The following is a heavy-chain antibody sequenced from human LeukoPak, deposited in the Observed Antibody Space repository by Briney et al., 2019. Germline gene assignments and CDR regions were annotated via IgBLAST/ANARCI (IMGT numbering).Heavy chain of an antibody. CDR3: ARTVVVPAAIGYMDV. V-gene: IGHV1-18*01. J-gene: IGHJ6*03. CDR2: ISAYNGNT. D-gene: IGHD2-2*01. Sequence: ASVKVSCKASGYTFTSYGISWVRQAPGQGLEWMGWISAYNGNTNYAQKFQGRVTMTRDTSISTAYMELSRLRSDDTAVYYCARTVVVPAAIGYMDVWGKGTTVTISS. CDR1: GYTFTSYG.